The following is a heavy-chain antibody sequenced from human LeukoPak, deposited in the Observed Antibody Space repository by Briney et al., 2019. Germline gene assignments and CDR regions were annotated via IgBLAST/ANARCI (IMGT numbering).Heavy chain of an antibody. CDR3: ARDTYESAEFDY. Sequence: GGSLRLSCAASGFTFSSYGMHWVRQAPGKGLEWVALIWYDGSNKYYADSVKGRFTISRDNSKNTLSLQMNSLRAEDTAVYYCARDTYESAEFDYWGQGTLVTVSS. J-gene: IGHJ4*02. D-gene: IGHD3-3*01. CDR1: GFTFSSYG. CDR2: IWYDGSNK. V-gene: IGHV3-33*01.